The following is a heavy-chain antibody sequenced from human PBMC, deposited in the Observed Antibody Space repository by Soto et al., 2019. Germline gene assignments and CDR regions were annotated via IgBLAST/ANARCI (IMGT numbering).Heavy chain of an antibody. V-gene: IGHV3-53*01. CDR2: IYSGGST. CDR1: GFTVSSNY. J-gene: IGHJ6*02. D-gene: IGHD6-19*01. Sequence: GGSLRLSCAASGFTVSSNYMSWVRQAPGKGLEWVSVIYSGGSTYYADSVKGRFTISRDNSKNTLYLQMNSLRAEDTAVYYCARSSTYSSGWGYYYYGMDVWGQGTTVTVYS. CDR3: ARSSTYSSGWGYYYYGMDV.